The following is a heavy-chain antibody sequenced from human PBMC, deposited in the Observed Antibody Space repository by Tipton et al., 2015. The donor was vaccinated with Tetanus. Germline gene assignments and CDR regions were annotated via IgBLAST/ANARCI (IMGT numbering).Heavy chain of an antibody. J-gene: IGHJ6*02. CDR3: ARVTGSAAHYYYYGMDV. CDR2: IYSGGST. CDR1: GFTVSSNY. Sequence: SLRLSCAASGFTVSSNYMSWVRQAPGKGLEWVSVIYSGGSTYYADSVKGRFTISRDNSKNTLYLQMNSLRAEDTAVYYCARVTGSAAHYYYYGMDVWGQGTTVTVSS. V-gene: IGHV3-53*01. D-gene: IGHD2-2*01.